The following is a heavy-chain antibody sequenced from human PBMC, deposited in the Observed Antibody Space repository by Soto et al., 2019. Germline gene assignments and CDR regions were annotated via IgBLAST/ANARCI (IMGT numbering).Heavy chain of an antibody. J-gene: IGHJ6*02. CDR3: ARGGYSYNLPLYGMDV. D-gene: IGHD5-18*01. CDR1: GGTISSYA. V-gene: IGHV1-69*01. CDR2: IIPIFGTA. Sequence: QVQLVQSGAEVKKPGSSVKVSCKASGGTISSYAISWVRQAPGQGLEWMGGIIPIFGTANYAQKFQGRVTITADESTSTAYMELSSLRSEDTAVYYCARGGYSYNLPLYGMDVWGQGTTVTVSS.